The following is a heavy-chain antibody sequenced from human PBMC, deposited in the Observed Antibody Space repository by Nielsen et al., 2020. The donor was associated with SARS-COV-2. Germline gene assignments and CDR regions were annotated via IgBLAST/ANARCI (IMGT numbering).Heavy chain of an antibody. Sequence: GESLKISCAASGFTFSSYWMSWVRQAPGKGLEWVANIKHDGSEKYYVDSVKGRFTISRDNAKNSLYLQMNSLEPEDTAVYYCARDAKVYYNSFYYYGMDVWGQGTTVTVSS. CDR3: ARDAKVYYNSFYYYGMDV. CDR2: IKHDGSEK. CDR1: GFTFSSYW. J-gene: IGHJ6*02. V-gene: IGHV3-7*03. D-gene: IGHD3-22*01.